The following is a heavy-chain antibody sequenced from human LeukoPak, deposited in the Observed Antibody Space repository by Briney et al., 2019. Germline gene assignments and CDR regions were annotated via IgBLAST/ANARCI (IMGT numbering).Heavy chain of an antibody. Sequence: GGSLRLSCAASGFTFSSYWMNWVRQAPGKGMEWVANIKQVGSEKYHVDSVKGRFTISRDNAKKLLSVQMDSLRVDDTAVYYCARGWQEMWLFDSWGQGTLVTVAS. D-gene: IGHD3-22*01. V-gene: IGHV3-7*05. CDR2: IKQVGSEK. CDR1: GFTFSSYW. J-gene: IGHJ4*02. CDR3: ARGWQEMWLFDS.